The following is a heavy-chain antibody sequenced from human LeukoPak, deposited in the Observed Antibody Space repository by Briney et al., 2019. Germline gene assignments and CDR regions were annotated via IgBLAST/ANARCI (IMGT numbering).Heavy chain of an antibody. CDR2: MNPKSNNR. CDR1: GYTFTNYD. Sequence: GASVKVSCKASGYTFTNYDVNWVRQATGQGLEWMGWMNPKSNNRGYAQKFQGRVTITTDTSISTAYMGLSSLRSDDTAVYYCTRGLKGNYYSGSGTYRWFAPWGQGTLVTVSS. J-gene: IGHJ5*02. V-gene: IGHV1-8*03. D-gene: IGHD3-10*01. CDR3: TRGLKGNYYSGSGTYRWFAP.